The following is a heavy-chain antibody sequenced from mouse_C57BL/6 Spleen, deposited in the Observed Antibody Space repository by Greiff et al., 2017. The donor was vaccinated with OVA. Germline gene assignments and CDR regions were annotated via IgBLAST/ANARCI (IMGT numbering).Heavy chain of an antibody. J-gene: IGHJ4*01. CDR1: GYTFTSYW. D-gene: IGHD1-1*01. Sequence: QVQLQQPGTELVKPGASVKLSCRASGYTFTSYWMHWVKQRPGQGLEWIGNINPSNGGTNYNEKFKSKATLTVDKSSSTAYMQLSSLTSEDSAVYYCARSTTVVAEENYAMDYWGQGTSVTVSS. CDR2: INPSNGGT. CDR3: ARSTTVVAEENYAMDY. V-gene: IGHV1-53*01.